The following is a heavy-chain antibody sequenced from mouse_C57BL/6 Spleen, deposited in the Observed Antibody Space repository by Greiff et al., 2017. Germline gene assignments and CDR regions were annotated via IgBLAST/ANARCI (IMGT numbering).Heavy chain of an antibody. D-gene: IGHD4-1*01. V-gene: IGHV1-82*01. J-gene: IGHJ3*01. CDR3: AELGRAWFAY. CDR2: IYPGDGDT. Sequence: VQLQQSGPELVKPGASVKISCKASGYAFSSSWMNWVKQRPGKGLEWIGRIYPGDGDTNYNGKFKGKATLTADKSSSTAYMQLSSLTSEDSAVYFCAELGRAWFAYWGQGTLVTVSA. CDR1: GYAFSSSW.